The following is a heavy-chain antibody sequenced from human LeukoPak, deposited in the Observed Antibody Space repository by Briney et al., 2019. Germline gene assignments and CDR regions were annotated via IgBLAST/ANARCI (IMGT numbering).Heavy chain of an antibody. V-gene: IGHV1-69*13. CDR2: IIPIFGTA. CDR3: ARLALRFLEWYYFDY. Sequence: SVKVSCKASGYTFTSYAISWVRQAPGQGLEWMGGIIPIFGTANYAQKFQGRVTITADESTSTAYMELSSLRSEDTAVYYCARLALRFLEWYYFDYWGQGTLVTVSS. CDR1: GYTFTSYA. D-gene: IGHD3-3*01. J-gene: IGHJ4*02.